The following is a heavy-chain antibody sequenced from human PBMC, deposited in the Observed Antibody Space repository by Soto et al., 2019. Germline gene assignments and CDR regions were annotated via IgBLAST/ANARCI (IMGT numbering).Heavy chain of an antibody. CDR1: GGSISSSSYY. CDR2: IYYSGST. J-gene: IGHJ4*02. V-gene: IGHV4-39*07. Sequence: SETLSLTCTVSGGSISSSSYYWGWIRQPPGKGLEWVGSIYYSGSTYYNPSLKSRVTISVDTSKNQFSLKLSSVTAEDTAVYYCASPLNIPVFDYWGQGTLVTVSS. CDR3: ASPLNIPVFDY. D-gene: IGHD3-9*01.